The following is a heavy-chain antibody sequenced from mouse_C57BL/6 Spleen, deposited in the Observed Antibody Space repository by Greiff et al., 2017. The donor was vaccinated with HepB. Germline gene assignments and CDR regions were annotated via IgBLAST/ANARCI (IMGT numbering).Heavy chain of an antibody. V-gene: IGHV1-15*01. Sequence: VKLQESGAELVRPGASVTLSCKASGYTFTDYEMHWVKQTPVHGLEWIGAIDPETGGTAYNQKFKGKAILTADKSSSTAYMELRSLTSEDSAVYYCTRVWRGYFDYWGQGTTLTVSS. D-gene: IGHD2-10*02. CDR1: GYTFTDYE. CDR2: IDPETGGT. J-gene: IGHJ2*01. CDR3: TRVWRGYFDY.